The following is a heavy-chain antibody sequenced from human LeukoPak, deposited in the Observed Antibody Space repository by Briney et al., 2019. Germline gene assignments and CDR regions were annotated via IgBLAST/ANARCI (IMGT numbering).Heavy chain of an antibody. J-gene: IGHJ4*02. CDR3: ARSYDILTGSASDY. V-gene: IGHV3-30-3*01. CDR2: ISYDGSNK. D-gene: IGHD3-9*01. CDR1: GFTFSSYA. Sequence: GGSLRLSCAASGFTFSSYAMHWVRQAPGKGLEWVAVISYDGSNKYYADSVKGRFTISRDNSKNTLYLQMNSLRAEDTAVYYCARSYDILTGSASDYWGQGTLVTVSS.